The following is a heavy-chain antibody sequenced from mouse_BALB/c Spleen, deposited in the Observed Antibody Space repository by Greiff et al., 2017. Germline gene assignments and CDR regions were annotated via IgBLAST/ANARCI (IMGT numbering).Heavy chain of an antibody. CDR3: ARRNIYYLYAMDY. V-gene: IGHV1S81*02. CDR1: GYTFTSYW. CDR2: INPSNGRT. D-gene: IGHD2-1*01. J-gene: IGHJ4*01. Sequence: QVQLQQSGAELVKPGASVKLSCKASGYTFTSYWMHWVKQRPGQGLEWIGEINPSNGRTNYNEKFKSKATLTVDKSSSTAYMQLSSLTSEDSAVYYCARRNIYYLYAMDYWGQGTSVTVSS.